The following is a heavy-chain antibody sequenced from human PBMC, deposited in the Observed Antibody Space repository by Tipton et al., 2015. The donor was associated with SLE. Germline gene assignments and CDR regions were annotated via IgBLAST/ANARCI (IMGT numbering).Heavy chain of an antibody. CDR1: GEPFSGSY. CDR2: INHSGST. D-gene: IGHD1-1*01. Sequence: TLSLTCAVYGEPFSGSYWTWARLSPGKGLEWIGEINHSGSTNYNPSLESRVTISVDTSKNQFSLKLTSVTAADTAVYYCARHERPNIIFYYGMDVWGQGTTVTVSS. J-gene: IGHJ6*02. V-gene: IGHV4-34*01. CDR3: ARHERPNIIFYYGMDV.